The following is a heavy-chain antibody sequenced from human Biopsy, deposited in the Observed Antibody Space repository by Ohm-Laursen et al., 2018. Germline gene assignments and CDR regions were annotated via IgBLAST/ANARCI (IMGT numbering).Heavy chain of an antibody. CDR1: GGPFSSYA. CDR2: INPRSGNT. Sequence: VASVKVSCKASGGPFSSYAVTWVRQAPGQGLEWMGIINPRSGNTGYSQKFQVRVTMTTDTSTSTVYMELSSLSSEDTAVYYCAKNYDPLYYDTSGLFDYWGQGTLVTVSS. D-gene: IGHD3-22*01. J-gene: IGHJ4*02. V-gene: IGHV1-46*01. CDR3: AKNYDPLYYDTSGLFDY.